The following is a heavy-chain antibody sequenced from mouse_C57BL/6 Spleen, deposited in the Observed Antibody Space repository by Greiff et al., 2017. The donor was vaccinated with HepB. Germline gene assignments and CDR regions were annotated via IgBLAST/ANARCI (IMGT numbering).Heavy chain of an antibody. J-gene: IGHJ2*01. Sequence: EVKLVESGGGLVKPGGSLKLSCAASGFTFSDYGMHWVRQAPEKGLEWVAYISSGSSTIYYADTVKGRFTISRDNAKNTLFLQMTSLRSEDTAMYYCARQADYGSTLFDYWGQGTTLTVSS. CDR3: ARQADYGSTLFDY. V-gene: IGHV5-17*01. CDR1: GFTFSDYG. CDR2: ISSGSSTI. D-gene: IGHD1-1*01.